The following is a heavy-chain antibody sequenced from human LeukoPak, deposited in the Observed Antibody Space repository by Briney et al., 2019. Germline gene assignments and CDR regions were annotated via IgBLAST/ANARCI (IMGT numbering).Heavy chain of an antibody. J-gene: IGHJ4*02. CDR1: GVSFGRYS. CDR2: INFSGYT. V-gene: IGHV4-34*01. Sequence: PSETLSLTCAVSGVSFGRYSWTWIRQSPGKGLERIGEINFSGYTKYNPSLKSRVTMSVDTSKNQFSLKLASVTAADTAIYFCARVGSTPAKFDHWGQGTLVTVSS. CDR3: ARVGSTPAKFDH. D-gene: IGHD2-2*01.